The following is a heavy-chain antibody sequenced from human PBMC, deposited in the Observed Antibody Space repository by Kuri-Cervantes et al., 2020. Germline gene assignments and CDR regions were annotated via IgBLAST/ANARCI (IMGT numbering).Heavy chain of an antibody. Sequence: ASVKVSCKASGYTFTSYSMHWVRQAPGQRLEWMGWSRAGNGNTKYSQKFQGRLILTRDTSASTDYMELSSLRSEDTAVYYCARERFIDWVDLDAFDIWGQGTVVTVSS. CDR1: GYTFTSYS. J-gene: IGHJ3*02. D-gene: IGHD2-21*01. CDR2: SRAGNGNT. V-gene: IGHV1-3*01. CDR3: ARERFIDWVDLDAFDI.